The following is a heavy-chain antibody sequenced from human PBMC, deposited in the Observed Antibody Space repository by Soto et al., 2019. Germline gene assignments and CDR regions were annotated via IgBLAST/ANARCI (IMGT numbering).Heavy chain of an antibody. D-gene: IGHD4-17*01. CDR3: AHRRLTTVTVAFDI. V-gene: IGHV2-5*02. Sequence: QITLKESGPTLVKPTQPLTLTCTFSGFSLSTSGVGVGWIRQPPGKALEWLALIYWDDDKRYSPSLKSRLTITKDTSKNQVVLTMTNMDPVDTATYYCAHRRLTTVTVAFDIWGQGTMVTVSS. CDR1: GFSLSTSGVG. CDR2: IYWDDDK. J-gene: IGHJ3*02.